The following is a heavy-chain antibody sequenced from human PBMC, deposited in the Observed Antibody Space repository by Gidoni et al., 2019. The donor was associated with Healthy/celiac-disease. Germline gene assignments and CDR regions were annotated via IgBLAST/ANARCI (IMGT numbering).Heavy chain of an antibody. Sequence: QVTLKESGPVLVQPTETLTLTCTVPVFSLSNARMGVSWIRQPPGKALEWLAHIFSNDEKSYSTSLKSRLTISKDTSKSQVVLTMTNMDPVDTATYYCARIEHYDSSGDAFDIWGQGTMVTVSS. CDR1: VFSLSNARMG. V-gene: IGHV2-26*01. D-gene: IGHD3-22*01. CDR2: IFSNDEK. CDR3: ARIEHYDSSGDAFDI. J-gene: IGHJ3*02.